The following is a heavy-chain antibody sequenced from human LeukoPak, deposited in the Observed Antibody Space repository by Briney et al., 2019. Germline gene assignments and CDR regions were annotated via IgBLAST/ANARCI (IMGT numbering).Heavy chain of an antibody. V-gene: IGHV3-21*01. Sequence: PGGSLRLSCAASGFTFSTYSMNWVRQAPPQGLESVSYITSSSSYIYYADSAKGRFTISRDNAKNSLYVLMNSLTAEDTAVYYCARDSSYSSSWYDFDYWGEGTLVTVSS. CDR1: GFTFSTYS. J-gene: IGHJ4*02. CDR2: ITSSSSYI. CDR3: ARDSSYSSSWYDFDY. D-gene: IGHD6-13*01.